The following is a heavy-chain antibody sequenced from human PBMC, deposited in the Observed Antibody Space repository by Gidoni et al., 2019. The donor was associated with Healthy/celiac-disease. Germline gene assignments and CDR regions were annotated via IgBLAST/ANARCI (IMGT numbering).Heavy chain of an antibody. CDR3: ARAGGATLTRYYYYGMDV. CDR2: INHSGST. V-gene: IGHV4-34*01. Sequence: QVQLQQWCAVLSKPSETLSLTCPAYGGPFSGYYWSWIRQPPGKGLEWIGEINHSGSTNYNPSLKSRVTISVDTSKNQFSLKLSSVTAADTAVYYCARAGGATLTRYYYYGMDVWGQGTTVTVSS. D-gene: IGHD3-10*01. CDR1: GGPFSGYY. J-gene: IGHJ6*02.